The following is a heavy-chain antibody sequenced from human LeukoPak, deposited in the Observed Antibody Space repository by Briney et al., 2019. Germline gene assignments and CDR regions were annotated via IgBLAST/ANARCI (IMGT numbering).Heavy chain of an antibody. Sequence: PSETLSLTCTVSGGSISSSSYYWGWIRQPPGKGLEWIAHHYYSGSTYYNPSLKSRITISVDTSKNQFSLKLNSMTAADTAVYYCARLGPYYDFWSGSLPVDYWGQGTLVAVSS. V-gene: IGHV4-39*01. D-gene: IGHD3-3*01. CDR2: HYYSGST. J-gene: IGHJ4*02. CDR3: ARLGPYYDFWSGSLPVDY. CDR1: GGSISSSSYY.